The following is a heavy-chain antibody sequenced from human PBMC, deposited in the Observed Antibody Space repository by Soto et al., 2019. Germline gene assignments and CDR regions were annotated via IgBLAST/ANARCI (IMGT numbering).Heavy chain of an antibody. Sequence: PSETLSLTCTVSGGSISSGGYSWSWIRQPPGKGLEWIGYIYHSGSTYYNPSLKSRVTISVDRSKNQFSLKLSSVTAADTAVYYCARDVDDYGGPPGYWGQGTLVTVSS. V-gene: IGHV4-30-2*01. J-gene: IGHJ4*02. CDR1: GGSISSGGYS. CDR3: ARDVDDYGGPPGY. CDR2: IYHSGST. D-gene: IGHD4-17*01.